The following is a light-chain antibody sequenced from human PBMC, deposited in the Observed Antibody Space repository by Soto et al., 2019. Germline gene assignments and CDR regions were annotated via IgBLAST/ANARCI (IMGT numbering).Light chain of an antibody. Sequence: QSALTQPASVSGSPGQSITISCTGTISDVGGYNFVSWYQHHPGKAPKLIIYEVTTRPSGVSNRFSASKSGNTASLTISGLQAEDEADYYCSSYTNTSTLVGFGGGTKLTVL. CDR3: SSYTNTSTLVG. J-gene: IGLJ2*01. V-gene: IGLV2-14*01. CDR2: EVT. CDR1: ISDVGGYNF.